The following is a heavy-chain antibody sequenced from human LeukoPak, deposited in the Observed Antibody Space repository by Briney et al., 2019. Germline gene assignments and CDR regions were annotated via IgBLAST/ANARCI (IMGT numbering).Heavy chain of an antibody. J-gene: IGHJ4*02. V-gene: IGHV1-2*02. D-gene: IGHD6-13*01. CDR2: INPNSGGT. CDR3: ARKVAAAAYHFDY. CDR1: GYTFTGYY. Sequence: ASVKVSCKASGYTFTGYYMHWVRQAPGQGLEWMGWINPNSGGTNYAQKFQGRVTMTRDTSISTAYMELSRLRSDDTAVYYCARKVAAAAYHFDYWGQGNLVTVSS.